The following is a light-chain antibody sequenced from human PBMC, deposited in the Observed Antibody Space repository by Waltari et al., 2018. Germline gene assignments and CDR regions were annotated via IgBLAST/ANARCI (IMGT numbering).Light chain of an antibody. CDR2: AAS. J-gene: IGKJ5*01. CDR3: QQAFSTQTT. V-gene: IGKV1-39*01. CDR1: QTIRSY. Sequence: DIQMTQSPSSLSASVGDRVTINCRASQTIRSYLNGYQQTPGKAPKFLIYAASSLRSGVPSRFSGSRSGTEFTLTISSLQPEDFATYYCQQAFSTQTTFGQGTRLELK.